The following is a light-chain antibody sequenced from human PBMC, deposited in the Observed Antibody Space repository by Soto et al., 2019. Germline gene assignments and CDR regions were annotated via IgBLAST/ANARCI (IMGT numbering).Light chain of an antibody. Sequence: QSVLTQPPSASGTPGQRVPISCSGSSSNIGSNTVNWYQQLPGTAPKLFIYSNNQRPSGVPDRFSGSKSGTSASLAISGLQSEDEADYYCAAWDDSLNGYVFGTGTKSPS. J-gene: IGLJ1*01. CDR3: AAWDDSLNGYV. CDR1: SSNIGSNT. CDR2: SNN. V-gene: IGLV1-44*01.